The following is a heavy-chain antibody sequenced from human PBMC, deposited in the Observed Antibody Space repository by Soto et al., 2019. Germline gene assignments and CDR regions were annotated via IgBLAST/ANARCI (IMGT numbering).Heavy chain of an antibody. V-gene: IGHV3-43*01. J-gene: IGHJ6*02. CDR1: GFRFDDYN. CDR2: ITWNGGNS. CDR3: ARETLSYGSALDV. D-gene: IGHD3-16*01. Sequence: GGSLRLSCAASGFRFDDYNIHWVRQAPGKGLEWVSLITWNGGNSYYADSVKGRLTISRDGTTESVSLQMTSLKREDIGLYFCARETLSYGSALDVWGQGTTVTVSS.